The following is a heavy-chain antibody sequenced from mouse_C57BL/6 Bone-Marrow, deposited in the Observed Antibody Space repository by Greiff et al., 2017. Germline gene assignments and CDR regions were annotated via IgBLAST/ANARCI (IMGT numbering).Heavy chain of an antibody. V-gene: IGHV1-64*01. D-gene: IGHD1-1*01. CDR3: AREGYGSRYAMDN. J-gene: IGHJ4*01. CDR2: IHPNSGST. Sequence: VQLQQPGAELVKPGASVKLSCKASGYTFTSYWLHWVKQRPGQGLEWIGMIHPNSGSTNYNEKFKSKATLTVDKSSSTAYMQLSSLSSEYSAVYYCAREGYGSRYAMDNWGQGTSVTVSS. CDR1: GYTFTSYW.